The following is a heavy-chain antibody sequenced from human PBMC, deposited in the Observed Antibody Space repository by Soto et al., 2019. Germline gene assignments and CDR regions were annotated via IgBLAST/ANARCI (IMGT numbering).Heavy chain of an antibody. CDR1: GFTFSSYW. D-gene: IGHD6-6*01. CDR3: AREIGSSSGNYYYYYGMDV. Sequence: EVQLVESGGGLVQPGGSLRLSCAASGFTFSSYWMHWVRQAPGKGLVWVSCINSDGSSTSYADSVKGRFTISRDNAKNTLYLQMNSLRAEDTAVYYCAREIGSSSGNYYYYYGMDVWGQGTTVTVSS. CDR2: INSDGSST. V-gene: IGHV3-74*01. J-gene: IGHJ6*02.